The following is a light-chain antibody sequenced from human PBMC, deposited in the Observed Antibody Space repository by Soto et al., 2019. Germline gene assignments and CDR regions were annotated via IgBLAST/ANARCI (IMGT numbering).Light chain of an antibody. CDR3: QPRSNWYT. Sequence: EIVLTQSPATLSLSPGERATLSCRASQSVSSYLAWYQQKPGQAPRLLIYDASNRATGIPARFSGSGSGTACTLTISRLEPEDFAVYYCQPRSNWYTFGQGTKLEIK. CDR1: QSVSSY. V-gene: IGKV3-11*01. CDR2: DAS. J-gene: IGKJ2*01.